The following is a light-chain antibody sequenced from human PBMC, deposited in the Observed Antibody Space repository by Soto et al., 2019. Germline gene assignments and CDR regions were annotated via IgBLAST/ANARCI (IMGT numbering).Light chain of an antibody. CDR3: NSYTSSSTQV. Sequence: QSALTQPASVSGSPGQSITISRTGTSSDVGGYNYVSWHQQHPGKAPKLMIYEVSNRPSGVSNRFSGSKSGNTASLTISGLQAEDEADYYCNSYTSSSTQVFGTGTMVTVL. CDR1: SSDVGGYNY. V-gene: IGLV2-14*01. J-gene: IGLJ1*01. CDR2: EVS.